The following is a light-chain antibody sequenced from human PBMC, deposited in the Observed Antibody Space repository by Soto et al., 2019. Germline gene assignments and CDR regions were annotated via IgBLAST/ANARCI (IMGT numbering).Light chain of an antibody. CDR2: EDS. CDR3: QSFDINNVV. CDR1: SGSIANNY. V-gene: IGLV6-57*04. J-gene: IGLJ2*01. Sequence: NFMLTQPHSVSESPGKTVTISCTRSSGSIANNYVQWYQQRPGRAPITVIYEDSQRPSGVPDRFSGSIDSSSNSASLTISRLQTEDEADYYCQSFDINNVVFGGGTKLTVL.